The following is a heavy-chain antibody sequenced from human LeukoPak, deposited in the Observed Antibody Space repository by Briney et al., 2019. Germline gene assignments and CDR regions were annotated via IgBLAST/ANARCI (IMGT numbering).Heavy chain of an antibody. CDR1: GFSFSSFW. CDR3: ARATGTMRISNFRAGRDHFYYSMDV. D-gene: IGHD4-17*01. Sequence: GGSLRLSCAASGFSFSSFWMSWVRQAPGKGLEWVAYIKRDGNDVYYAESVKGRFTISRDNSDNTVFLEMNRLRGEDSALYYCARATGTMRISNFRAGRDHFYYSMDVWGKGTAVIVSS. CDR2: IKRDGNDV. J-gene: IGHJ6*03. V-gene: IGHV3-7*01.